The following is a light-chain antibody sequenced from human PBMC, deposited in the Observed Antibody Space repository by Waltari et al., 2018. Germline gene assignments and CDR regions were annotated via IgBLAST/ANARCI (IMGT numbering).Light chain of an antibody. CDR2: LGS. Sequence: DVVLTQSPLSLTVTPGEPASISSSTSQSLLHSKGYNYVDWYLQKPGQSPQLLIYLGSSRASGVPDRLSGSGSGTEFTLQISRVEAEDVGIYYCMQALQSPTFGQGTKVEIK. J-gene: IGKJ1*01. CDR1: QSLLHSKGYNY. CDR3: MQALQSPT. V-gene: IGKV2-28*01.